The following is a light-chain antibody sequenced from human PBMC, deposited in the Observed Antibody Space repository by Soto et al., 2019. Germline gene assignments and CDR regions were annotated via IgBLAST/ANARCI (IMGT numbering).Light chain of an antibody. Sequence: IQMTQSPSPLSASVGDRVIITCRASQSISSYLNWYQQKPGKAPKFLIYDASSLESGVPSRFSGSGSGTEFTLTISILQPEDFATYYCQQLNSYPLTFGGGTKVDIK. J-gene: IGKJ4*01. CDR3: QQLNSYPLT. CDR1: QSISSY. V-gene: IGKV1-13*02. CDR2: DAS.